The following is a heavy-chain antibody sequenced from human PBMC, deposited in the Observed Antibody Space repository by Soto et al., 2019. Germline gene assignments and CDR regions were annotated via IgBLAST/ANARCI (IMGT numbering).Heavy chain of an antibody. Sequence: PGGSLRLSCAASGFTFRSYWMHWVRQAPGKGLVWVSRINRDGSSTSYADSVKGRVTISRDTAKNTLYLQMNSLRAEDTALYFCVRDRGYPDSFDVWGRGTMVTVSS. V-gene: IGHV3-74*01. CDR1: GFTFRSYW. J-gene: IGHJ3*01. CDR2: INRDGSST. D-gene: IGHD1-1*01. CDR3: VRDRGYPDSFDV.